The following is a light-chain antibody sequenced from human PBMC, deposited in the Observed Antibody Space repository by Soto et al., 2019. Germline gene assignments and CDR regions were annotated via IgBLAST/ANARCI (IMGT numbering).Light chain of an antibody. Sequence: QSVLTQPPSASGTPGQRVTISCSGSRSNIGSNYVYWYQQLTGTAPKLLIYRNDQRPSGVPARFSGSKSGTSDSLAISGLRSDDEADYYCAAWDVGLSGVVFGGGTQLTVL. CDR2: RND. V-gene: IGLV1-47*01. CDR1: RSNIGSNY. J-gene: IGLJ3*02. CDR3: AAWDVGLSGVV.